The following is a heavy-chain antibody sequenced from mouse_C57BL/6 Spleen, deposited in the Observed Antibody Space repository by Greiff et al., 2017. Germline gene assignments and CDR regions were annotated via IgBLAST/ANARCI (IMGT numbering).Heavy chain of an antibody. Sequence: EVQLQQSGPELVKPGASVKISCKASGYTFTDYYMNWVQQSPGKSLEWIGDISPNNGGTSNNQKFKGKATLTVDKSSSTAYMELRSLTSEDSAVYYCARTGTRWYFDVWGTGTTVTVSS. CDR3: ARTGTRWYFDV. CDR1: GYTFTDYY. CDR2: ISPNNGGT. V-gene: IGHV1-26*01. J-gene: IGHJ1*03. D-gene: IGHD4-1*01.